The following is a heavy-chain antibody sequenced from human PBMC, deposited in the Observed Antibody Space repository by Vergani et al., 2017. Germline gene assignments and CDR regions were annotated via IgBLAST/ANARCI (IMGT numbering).Heavy chain of an antibody. CDR2: ICHTEDT. CDR3: ATIGYRRWGYYFDY. D-gene: IGHD2-2*02. V-gene: IGHV4-4*03. Sequence: QVQLQESGPGLVKPPGTLSLTCAVSGDSISSNNCWTWVRQPPGKGLEWIGEICHTEDTKYSPSLKSRGTVSVDESRNLLSLRLNTVTAADTAVYYCATIGYRRWGYYFDYWGQGILVTVSS. CDR1: GDSISSNNC. J-gene: IGHJ4*02.